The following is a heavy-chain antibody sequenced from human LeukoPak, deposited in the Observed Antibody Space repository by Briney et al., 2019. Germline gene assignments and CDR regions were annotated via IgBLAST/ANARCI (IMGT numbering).Heavy chain of an antibody. V-gene: IGHV4-61*05. CDR2: INYSGST. Sequence: SETLSLTCTVSGGSISSSSYYWGWIRQPPGKGLEWIGYINYSGSTNYNPSLKSRVTISVDTSKNQFSLKLSSVTAADTAVYYCARVYWYFDLWGRGTLVTVSS. J-gene: IGHJ2*01. CDR1: GGSISSSSYY. CDR3: ARVYWYFDL.